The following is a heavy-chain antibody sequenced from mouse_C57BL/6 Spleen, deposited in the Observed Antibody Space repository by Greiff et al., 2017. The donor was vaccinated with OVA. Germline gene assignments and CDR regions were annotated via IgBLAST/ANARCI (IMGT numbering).Heavy chain of an antibody. J-gene: IGHJ4*01. V-gene: IGHV1-39*01. Sequence: EVHLVESGPELVKPGASVKISCKASGYSFTDYNMNWVKQSNGKSLEWIGVINPNYGTTSYNQKFKGKATLTVDQSSSTAYMQLNSLTSEDSAVYYCARDGYYGSSYAMDYWGQGTSVTVSS. D-gene: IGHD1-1*01. CDR2: INPNYGTT. CDR1: GYSFTDYN. CDR3: ARDGYYGSSYAMDY.